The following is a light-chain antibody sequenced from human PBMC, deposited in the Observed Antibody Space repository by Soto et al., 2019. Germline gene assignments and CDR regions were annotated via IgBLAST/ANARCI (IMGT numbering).Light chain of an antibody. Sequence: EIVLTQSPGTLSLSPGERATLSCRASQSVSNNYLAWYQQKPGQAPRLLIYGASSRATGIPDRFSGSGSGTDFTLTISRLEPDDFAVYYCKQYGSSPPYTFGQGTKLEIK. J-gene: IGKJ2*01. CDR1: QSVSNNY. V-gene: IGKV3-20*01. CDR2: GAS. CDR3: KQYGSSPPYT.